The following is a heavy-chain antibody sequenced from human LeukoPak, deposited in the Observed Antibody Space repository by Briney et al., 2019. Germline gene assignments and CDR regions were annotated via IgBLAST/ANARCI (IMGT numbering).Heavy chain of an antibody. D-gene: IGHD3-10*01. CDR2: INGSGGTT. J-gene: IGHJ4*02. CDR1: GFTFSSYA. Sequence: PGGSLRLSCAASGFTFSSYAMSWVRQAPGKGLEWVSDINGSGGTTYYADSVKGRFTISRDNSKSTLYIQMNSLRAEDTAVYYCARAKPKNMVRGLIMRRESRYYFDYWGQGTLVTVSS. CDR3: ARAKPKNMVRGLIMRRESRYYFDY. V-gene: IGHV3-23*01.